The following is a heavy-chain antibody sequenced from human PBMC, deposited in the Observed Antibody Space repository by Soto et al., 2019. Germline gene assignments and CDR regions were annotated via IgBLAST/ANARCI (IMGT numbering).Heavy chain of an antibody. CDR1: GGSFTSNNW. V-gene: IGHV4-4*02. Sequence: SETLSLTCAVSGGSFTSNNWWTWVRKPPGQGLECLTGSTNYSTSLKSRVTISLDKSENKFSLKVTSLTAADTAVYYCARRDPGTSVDYWGQGTLVTVSS. CDR2: LTGST. J-gene: IGHJ4*02. D-gene: IGHD1-7*01. CDR3: ARRDPGTSVDY.